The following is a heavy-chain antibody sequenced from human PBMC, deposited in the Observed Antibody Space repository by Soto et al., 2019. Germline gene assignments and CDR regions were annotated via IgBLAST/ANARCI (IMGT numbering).Heavy chain of an antibody. CDR2: IYYSGST. J-gene: IGHJ4*02. V-gene: IGHV4-30-4*01. Sequence: SEALSLTSTVSGGSISSGDYYWSWIRRPPGKGLEWIGYIYYSGSTYYNPSLKSRVTISVDTSKNQFSLKLSSVTAADTAVYYCARADDYGDFEYYFDYWGQGTLVTVSS. CDR1: GGSISSGDYY. CDR3: ARADDYGDFEYYFDY. D-gene: IGHD4-17*01.